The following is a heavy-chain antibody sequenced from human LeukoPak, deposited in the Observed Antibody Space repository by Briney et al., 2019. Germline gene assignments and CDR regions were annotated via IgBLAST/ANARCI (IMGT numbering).Heavy chain of an antibody. D-gene: IGHD5-24*01. Sequence: GGSLRLSCAASRFTFSLYSMNWVRQAPGKGLEWVSAISGSGGSTYYADSVKGRFTISRDNSKNTLYLQMNSLRAEDTAVYYCAKDGARWLQAYFDYWGQGTLVTVSS. CDR1: RFTFSLYS. V-gene: IGHV3-23*01. CDR2: ISGSGGST. CDR3: AKDGARWLQAYFDY. J-gene: IGHJ4*02.